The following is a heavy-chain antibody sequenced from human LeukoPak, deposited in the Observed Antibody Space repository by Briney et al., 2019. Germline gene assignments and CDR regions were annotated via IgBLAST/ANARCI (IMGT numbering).Heavy chain of an antibody. J-gene: IGHJ4*02. CDR2: IIPIFGTA. Sequence: SVKVSCKASGGTFSSYAISWVRQAPGQGLEWMGGIIPIFGTANYAQKFQGRVTITADESTSTAYMELSSLRSEDTAAYYCARDTIPDCSGGSCYGHVSYFDYWGQGTLVTVSS. D-gene: IGHD2-15*01. CDR1: GGTFSSYA. V-gene: IGHV1-69*13. CDR3: ARDTIPDCSGGSCYGHVSYFDY.